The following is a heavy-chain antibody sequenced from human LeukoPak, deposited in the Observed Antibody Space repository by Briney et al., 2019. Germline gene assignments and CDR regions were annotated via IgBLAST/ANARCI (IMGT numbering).Heavy chain of an antibody. Sequence: GGSLRLSCAASGFTFSTYAMHWVRQAPGKGLEWVAVIAYDGSNKFYADSVKGRFTISRDNSKNTLYLQMNSLRAEDTAVYYCARADSSTWHDAFDTWGQGKMVTVSS. CDR2: IAYDGSNK. CDR3: ARADSSTWHDAFDT. J-gene: IGHJ3*02. V-gene: IGHV3-30*04. CDR1: GFTFSTYA. D-gene: IGHD6-13*01.